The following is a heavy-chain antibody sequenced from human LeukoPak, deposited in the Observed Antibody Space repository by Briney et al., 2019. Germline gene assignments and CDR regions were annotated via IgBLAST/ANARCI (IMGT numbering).Heavy chain of an antibody. CDR3: ARSSGYSGYDWFDP. CDR1: GYTFTGYY. Sequence: ASVKVSCKASGYTFTGYYMHWVRQAPGQGLEWMGWINPNSGGTNYAQKFQGRVTMTRDTSISTAYMELSRLRSDDAAVYYCARSSGYSGYDWFDPWGQGTLVTVSS. CDR2: INPNSGGT. V-gene: IGHV1-2*02. D-gene: IGHD5-12*01. J-gene: IGHJ5*02.